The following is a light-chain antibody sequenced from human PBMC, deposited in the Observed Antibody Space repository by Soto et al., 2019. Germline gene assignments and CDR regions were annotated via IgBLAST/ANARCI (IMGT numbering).Light chain of an antibody. CDR3: GTWDSSLSAV. Sequence: QSVLTQPPSVSAAPGQKVTISCSGSSSNIGNNYVSWYQQLPGTAPKLLIYDNNKRTSGIPDRFSGSKSGTSATLGITGLQTGDEADYYCGTWDSSLSAVFGGGTKLTVL. CDR1: SSNIGNNY. CDR2: DNN. J-gene: IGLJ2*01. V-gene: IGLV1-51*01.